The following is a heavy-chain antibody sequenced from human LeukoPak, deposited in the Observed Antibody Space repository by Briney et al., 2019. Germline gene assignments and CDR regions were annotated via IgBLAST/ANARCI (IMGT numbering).Heavy chain of an antibody. CDR2: IWYDGSNK. D-gene: IGHD2-8*01. J-gene: IGHJ4*02. CDR1: GSPFISYG. CDR3: ARDGMVAHIDY. V-gene: IGHV3-33*01. Sequence: GGSLRLPWAASGSPFISYGSHGVRQAPGKGREWVAVIWYDGSNKYYADSVKGRFTISRDNSKNTLYLQMNSLRAEDTAVYYCARDGMVAHIDYWGQGTLVTVSS.